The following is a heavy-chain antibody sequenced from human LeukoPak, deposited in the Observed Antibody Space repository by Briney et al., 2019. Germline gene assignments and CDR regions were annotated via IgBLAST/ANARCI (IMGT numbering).Heavy chain of an antibody. CDR1: GGSISSYY. D-gene: IGHD4-17*01. CDR3: ARTGSTVTMLYPFDH. CDR2: IYYSGST. Sequence: SETLSLTCTVSGGSISSYYWSWIRQPPGKGLEWIGYIYYSGSTNYNPSLKSRVTISVDASKNQFSLKLSSVTAADTAVYYCARTGSTVTMLYPFDHWGQGTLVTVSS. J-gene: IGHJ4*02. V-gene: IGHV4-59*01.